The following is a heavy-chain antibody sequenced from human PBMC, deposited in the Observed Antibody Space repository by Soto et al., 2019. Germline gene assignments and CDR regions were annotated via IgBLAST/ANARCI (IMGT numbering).Heavy chain of an antibody. V-gene: IGHV5-51*01. Sequence: PGESLKISCKGSGYRFSSYWIAWVRQMPGKGLEWMGIIYPGDSDTRYSPSFEGQVTISADKSNSTVYLQWSSLKASDTAMYYCARQGSNGAYYYYGMDVWGQGTTVTVS. CDR3: ARQGSNGAYYYYGMDV. CDR2: IYPGDSDT. J-gene: IGHJ6*02. D-gene: IGHD3-16*01. CDR1: GYRFSSYW.